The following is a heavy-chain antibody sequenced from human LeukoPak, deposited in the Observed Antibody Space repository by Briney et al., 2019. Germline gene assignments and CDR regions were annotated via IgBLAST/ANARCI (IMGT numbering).Heavy chain of an antibody. CDR3: AKLQSGYGRSNVDY. V-gene: IGHV3-21*04. CDR2: ISSSSSYI. Sequence: GGSLRLSCAASGFTFSSYSMNWVRQAPGKGLEWVSSISSSSSYIYYADSVKGRFTISRDNSKNTLYLQMNSLRAEDTAVYYCAKLQSGYGRSNVDYWGQGTLVTVSS. D-gene: IGHD5-12*01. CDR1: GFTFSSYS. J-gene: IGHJ4*02.